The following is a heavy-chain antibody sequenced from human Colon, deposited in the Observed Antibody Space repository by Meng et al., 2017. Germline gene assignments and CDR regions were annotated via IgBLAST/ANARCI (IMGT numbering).Heavy chain of an antibody. D-gene: IGHD2-21*02. Sequence: GGSLRLSCVASGFIFGDYEMKWVRQAPGKGLEWVSYISIGGGTRYYADSVKGRFTISRDNGRNSLYLQMNSLRAEDTAIYYCARDPGASYCGGDCLDYWGQGSLVTVSS. CDR3: ARDPGASYCGGDCLDY. CDR1: GFIFGDYE. J-gene: IGHJ4*02. CDR2: ISIGGGTR. V-gene: IGHV3-48*03.